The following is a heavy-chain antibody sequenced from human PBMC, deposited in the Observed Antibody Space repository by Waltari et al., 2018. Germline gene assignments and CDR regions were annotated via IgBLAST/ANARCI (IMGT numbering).Heavy chain of an antibody. V-gene: IGHV1-2*06. CDR2: INPNSGGT. J-gene: IGHJ4*02. D-gene: IGHD6-13*01. CDR1: GYKFTGFY. CDR3: AREFGYSSRKIDF. Sequence: QVQLVQSGAEVKKPGASVKVYCKASGYKFTGFYMHWVGQAPGRGLGWVGRINPNSGGTSVARRFEGRVTMTRDTSISTAYMEMSWLRSDDTAVYYCAREFGYSSRKIDFWGQGTLVTVSS.